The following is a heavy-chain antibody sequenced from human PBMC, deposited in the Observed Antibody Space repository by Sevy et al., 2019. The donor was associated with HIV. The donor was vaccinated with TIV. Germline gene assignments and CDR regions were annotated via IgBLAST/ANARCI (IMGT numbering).Heavy chain of an antibody. CDR1: GFTFSSYT. D-gene: IGHD3-10*01. Sequence: GGSLRLSCVASGFTFSSYTMNWVRQAPGKGLEWVSSISGSSNYIYYAHSLKGRFTISRDNAKNSLFLQLNSLRAEDTAVYYCARPYGSGSWEAFDIWGQGTMVTVSS. V-gene: IGHV3-21*01. CDR3: ARPYGSGSWEAFDI. CDR2: ISGSSNYI. J-gene: IGHJ3*02.